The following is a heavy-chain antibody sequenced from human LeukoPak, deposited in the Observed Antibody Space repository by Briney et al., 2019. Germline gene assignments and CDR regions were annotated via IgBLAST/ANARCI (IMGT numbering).Heavy chain of an antibody. J-gene: IGHJ4*02. V-gene: IGHV1-69*13. Sequence: SVKVSCKASGGTFSSYAISWVRQAPGQGLEWMGGIIPIFGTANYGQKFQGRVTITADESTSTAYMELSSLRSEDTAVYYCARAGYSGSYIDRDYWGQGTLVTVSS. CDR3: ARAGYSGSYIDRDY. CDR2: IIPIFGTA. D-gene: IGHD1-26*01. CDR1: GGTFSSYA.